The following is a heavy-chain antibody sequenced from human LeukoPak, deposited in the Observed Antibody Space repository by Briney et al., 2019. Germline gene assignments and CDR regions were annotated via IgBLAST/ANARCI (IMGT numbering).Heavy chain of an antibody. CDR2: IGTLHDT. V-gene: IGHV3-13*01. Sequence: GGSLRLSCAGSGYTFSDYDIHWVRRPTGKGLEWVSAIGTLHDTYYADSVKGRFTISRDNAENSLYLQMNSLRVEDTAVYYCARAPTVLVGYCSSSSCQADYWGQGTLVTVSS. CDR1: GYTFSDYD. D-gene: IGHD2-2*01. J-gene: IGHJ4*02. CDR3: ARAPTVLVGYCSSSSCQADY.